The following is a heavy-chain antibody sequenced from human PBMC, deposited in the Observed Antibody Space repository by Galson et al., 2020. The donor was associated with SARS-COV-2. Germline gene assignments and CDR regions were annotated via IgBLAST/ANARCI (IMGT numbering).Heavy chain of an antibody. CDR3: ARRAEWLRFYFYAMDV. Sequence: SQASETLSLTCAVYGGSFSGYYWSWIRRPPGKGLEWLGEINHSGSTKYNPSLKSRVTISLDTSKTQFSLNLASMSAADTAVYYCARRAEWLRFYFYAMDVWGQGTTVTVSS. CDR1: GGSFSGYY. D-gene: IGHD5-12*01. J-gene: IGHJ6*02. CDR2: INHSGST. V-gene: IGHV4-34*01.